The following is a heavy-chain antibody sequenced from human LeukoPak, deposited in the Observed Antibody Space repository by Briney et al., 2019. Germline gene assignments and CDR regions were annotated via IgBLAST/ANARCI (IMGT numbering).Heavy chain of an antibody. V-gene: IGHV1-69*05. J-gene: IGHJ4*02. CDR3: ATYYYDSSGYSFDY. CDR1: GGTFSSYA. Sequence: ASVKVSCKASGGTFSSYAISWVRQAPGQGLEWMGRIIPIFGTANYAQKFQGRVTITTDESTSTAYMELSSLRSEGTAVYYCATYYYDSSGYSFDYWGQGTLVTVSS. D-gene: IGHD3-22*01. CDR2: IIPIFGTA.